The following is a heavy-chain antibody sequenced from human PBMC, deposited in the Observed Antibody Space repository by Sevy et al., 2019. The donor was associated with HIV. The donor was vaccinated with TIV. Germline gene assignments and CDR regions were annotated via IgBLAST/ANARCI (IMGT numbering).Heavy chain of an antibody. CDR3: ARGGYDILTGDFDY. CDR1: GFTFSSYA. J-gene: IGHJ4*02. V-gene: IGHV3-30-3*01. Sequence: GGSLRLSCAASGFTFSSYAMHWVRQAPGKGLEWVAVISYDGSNKYYVDSVKGRFTISRDNSKNTLYLQMNSLRAEDTAVYYCARGGYDILTGDFDYWGQGTLVTVSS. D-gene: IGHD3-9*01. CDR2: ISYDGSNK.